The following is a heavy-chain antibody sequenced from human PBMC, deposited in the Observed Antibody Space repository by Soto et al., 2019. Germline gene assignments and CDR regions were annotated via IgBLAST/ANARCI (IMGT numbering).Heavy chain of an antibody. V-gene: IGHV1-3*01. J-gene: IGHJ5*02. D-gene: IGHD3-22*01. CDR2: INAGNGNT. CDR1: GYTFTSYA. CDR3: VKDLVGMSGGYSTYHFNWFDP. Sequence: ASVKVSCKASGYTFTSYAMHWVRQAPGPRLEWMGWINAGNGNTKYSQTFQGRVTITRDTSASTAYMELSSLRSEDTAVYYCVKDLVGMSGGYSTYHFNWFDPWGQGTLVTVS.